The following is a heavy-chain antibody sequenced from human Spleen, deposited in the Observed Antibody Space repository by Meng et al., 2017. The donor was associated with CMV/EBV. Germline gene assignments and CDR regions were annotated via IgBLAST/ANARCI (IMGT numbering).Heavy chain of an antibody. CDR2: IYPGDSDA. CDR3: ARRKPTPENFWDY. D-gene: IGHD3-3*01. V-gene: IGHV5-51*01. J-gene: IGHJ4*02. CDR1: GNRFSNYW. Sequence: GESLKISCQVSGNRFSNYWIGWVRQMPGKGLDWMAIIYPGDSDAVHNPSFQGRVTISADKSISTAYLQWSSLRASDTAMYYCARRKPTPENFWDYWGQGTLVTVSS.